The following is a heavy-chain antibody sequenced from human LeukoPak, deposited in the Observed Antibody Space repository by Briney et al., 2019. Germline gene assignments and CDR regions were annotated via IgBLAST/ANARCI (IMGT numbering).Heavy chain of an antibody. D-gene: IGHD4-17*01. Sequence: GGSLRLSCAASGFTFSSYAMSWVRQAPGKGLEWVSGISGIGANTYYAASVRGRFTISRDNSKNTLYLQMNSLRAEDTAVYYCAKRLLGYADSSPIDYWGQGTLVTVSS. V-gene: IGHV3-23*01. CDR3: AKRLLGYADSSPIDY. J-gene: IGHJ4*02. CDR1: GFTFSSYA. CDR2: ISGIGANT.